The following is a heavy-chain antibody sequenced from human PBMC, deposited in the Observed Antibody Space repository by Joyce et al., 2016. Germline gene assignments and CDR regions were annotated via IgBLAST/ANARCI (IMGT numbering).Heavy chain of an antibody. CDR1: GNSLNNNG. CDR3: ARDLALAGGEDF. Sequence: QVQLVQSGAEVKKPGASVRVSCRASGNSLNNNGFSWVRQAPGQGLEWMGWSNRHNGDTLYAQKFRGRVTMTIDTSTTTVYMDMRSLRSDDTAVYYCARDLALAGGEDFWGQGTLVTVSS. D-gene: IGHD3-3*02. V-gene: IGHV1-18*01. CDR2: SNRHNGDT. J-gene: IGHJ4*02.